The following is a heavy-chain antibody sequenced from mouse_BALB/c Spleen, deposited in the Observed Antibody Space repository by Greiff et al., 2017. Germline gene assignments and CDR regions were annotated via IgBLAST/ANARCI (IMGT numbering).Heavy chain of an antibody. Sequence: EVKLVESGGGLVQPGGSRKLSCAASGFTFSDYGMAWVRQAPGKGPEWVAFISNLAYSIYYADTVTGRFTISRENAKNTLYLEMSSLRSEDTAMYYCARSYGNYEDYFDYWGQGTTLTVSS. CDR2: ISNLAYSI. D-gene: IGHD2-1*01. CDR3: ARSYGNYEDYFDY. J-gene: IGHJ2*01. CDR1: GFTFSDYG. V-gene: IGHV5-15*02.